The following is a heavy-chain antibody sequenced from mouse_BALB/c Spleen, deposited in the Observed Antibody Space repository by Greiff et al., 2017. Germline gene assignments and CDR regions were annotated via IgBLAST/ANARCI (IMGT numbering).Heavy chain of an antibody. V-gene: IGHV14-4*02. CDR2: IDPENGDT. J-gene: IGHJ4*01. CDR3: NSPYLYYAMDY. D-gene: IGHD5-1*01. Sequence: EVKLMESGAELVRSGASVKLSCTASGFNIKDYYMHWVKQRPEQGLEWIGWIDPENGDTEYAPKFQGKATMTADTSSNTAYLQLSSLTSEDTAVYYCNSPYLYYAMDYWGQGTSVTVSS. CDR1: GFNIKDYY.